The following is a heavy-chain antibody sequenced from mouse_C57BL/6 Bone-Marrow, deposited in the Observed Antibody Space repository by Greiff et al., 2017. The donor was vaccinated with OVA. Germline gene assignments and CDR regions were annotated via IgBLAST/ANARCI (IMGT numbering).Heavy chain of an antibody. V-gene: IGHV5-16*01. CDR1: GFTFSDYY. CDR3: ARDYYGHWYCDV. CDR2: INYDGSST. D-gene: IGHD1-1*01. J-gene: IGHJ1*03. Sequence: EVQVVESEGGLVQPGSSMKLSCTASGFTFSDYYMAWVRQVPEKGLEWVANINYDGSSTYYLDSLKSRFIISRDNAKNILYLQMSSLKSEDTATYYCARDYYGHWYCDVWGTGTTVTVSS.